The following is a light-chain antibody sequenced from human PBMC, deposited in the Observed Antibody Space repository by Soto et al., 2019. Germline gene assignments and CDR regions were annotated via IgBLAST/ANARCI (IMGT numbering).Light chain of an antibody. CDR2: AAS. V-gene: IGKV1-8*01. CDR1: QHISSY. J-gene: IGKJ4*01. Sequence: AIRMTQSPSSLSASTGDSVTITCRASQHISSYLAWYQQKPGKAPNLLIYAASTLQSGVPSRFSGSVSGTDFTLTITYLQSEDIPTYFCQQYYTFPLTFGGGTKVEIK. CDR3: QQYYTFPLT.